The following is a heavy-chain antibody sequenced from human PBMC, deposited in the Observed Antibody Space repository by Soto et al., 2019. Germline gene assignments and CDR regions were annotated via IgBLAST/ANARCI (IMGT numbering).Heavy chain of an antibody. Sequence: GASVKVSCKASGYTFTSYDINWVRQARGQRLEWIGWIVVGSGNTNYAQKFQERVTITRDVSTSTAYMELSSLRSEDTAVYYCAAGRVREGFDPWGQGTLVTVSS. CDR1: GYTFTSYD. CDR3: AAGRVREGFDP. D-gene: IGHD1-26*01. CDR2: IVVGSGNT. V-gene: IGHV1-58*02. J-gene: IGHJ5*02.